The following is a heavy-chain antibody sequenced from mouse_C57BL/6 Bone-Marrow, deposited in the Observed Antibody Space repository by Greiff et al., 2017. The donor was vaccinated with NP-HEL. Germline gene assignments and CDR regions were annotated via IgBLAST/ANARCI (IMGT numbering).Heavy chain of an antibody. CDR2: ISSGSSTI. CDR1: GFTFSDYG. Sequence: EVQVVESGGGLVKPGGSLKLSCAASGFTFSDYGMHWVRQAPEKGLEWVAYISSGSSTIYYADTVKGRFTISRDNAKNTLFLQMTSLRSEDTAMYYCARGAFRLLRSYFDYWGQGTTLTVSS. D-gene: IGHD1-1*01. V-gene: IGHV5-17*01. CDR3: ARGAFRLLRSYFDY. J-gene: IGHJ2*01.